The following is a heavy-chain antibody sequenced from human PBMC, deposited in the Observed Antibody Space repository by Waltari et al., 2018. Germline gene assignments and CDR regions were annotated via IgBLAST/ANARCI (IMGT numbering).Heavy chain of an antibody. V-gene: IGHV3-48*01. Sequence: EVQLVESGGGLVQPGGSLRVSCAASGFTFSTYSMNWVRQAPGKGLGWVSYSSSRSGTIYYADSVKGRFTISRDNAKNSLYLQMNSLRAEDTAVYYCARDGGRGYSYGIFDYWGQGTLVTVSS. CDR2: SSSRSGTI. CDR1: GFTFSTYS. J-gene: IGHJ4*02. CDR3: ARDGGRGYSYGIFDY. D-gene: IGHD5-18*01.